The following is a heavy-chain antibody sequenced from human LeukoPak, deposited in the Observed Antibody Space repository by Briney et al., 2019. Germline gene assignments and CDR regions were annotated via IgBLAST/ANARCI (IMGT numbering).Heavy chain of an antibody. CDR3: ARGQYYDFWSGYYVEYYYYGMDV. CDR2: ISYDGSNK. CDR1: GFTFSSYA. Sequence: AGSLRLPCAASGFTFSSYAMHWVSQAPGKGLQWVAVISYDGSNKYYADSVKGRFTISRDNSKNTLYLQMNSLRAEDTAVYYCARGQYYDFWSGYYVEYYYYGMDVWGQGTTVTVSS. V-gene: IGHV3-30-3*01. D-gene: IGHD3-3*01. J-gene: IGHJ6*02.